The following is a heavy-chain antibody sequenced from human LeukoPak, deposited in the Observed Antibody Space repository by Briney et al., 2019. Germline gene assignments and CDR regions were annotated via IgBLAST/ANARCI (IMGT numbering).Heavy chain of an antibody. CDR3: ARDPASIAARRAFDI. D-gene: IGHD6-6*01. CDR1: GGSISSGGYY. CDR2: IYHSGST. V-gene: IGHV4-30-2*01. J-gene: IGHJ3*02. Sequence: PSEPLSLTCTVSGGSISSGGYYWSWIRQPPGKGLEWIGYIYHSGSTYYNPSLKGRVTISVDRSKNQFSLKLSSVTAADTAVYYCARDPASIAARRAFDIWGQGTMVTVSS.